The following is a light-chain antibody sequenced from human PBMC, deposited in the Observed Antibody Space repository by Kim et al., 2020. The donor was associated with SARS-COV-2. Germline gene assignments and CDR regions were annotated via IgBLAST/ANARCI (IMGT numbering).Light chain of an antibody. CDR1: RANIGSTY. V-gene: IGLV1-47*01. CDR3: AAWDDSLSGVV. Sequence: GRMGTSTCSGSRANIGSTYVYWYQRLPGTAPKLLISRNYRRPSGVPYRFSGSKSGTSASLAISGLRSEDEADYYCAAWDDSLSGVVFGGGTQLTVL. CDR2: RNY. J-gene: IGLJ2*01.